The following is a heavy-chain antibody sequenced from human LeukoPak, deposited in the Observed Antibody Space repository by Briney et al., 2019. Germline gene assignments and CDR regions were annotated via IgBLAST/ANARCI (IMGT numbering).Heavy chain of an antibody. V-gene: IGHV4-39*07. CDR2: IYYSGST. Sequence: SETLSLTCTVSGGSISSSSYYWGWIRQPPGKGLEWIGSIYYSGSTYYNPSLKSRVTISVDTSENQFSLKLSSVTAADTAVYYCARDRGPGIAAAGKSPTLDYWGQGTLVTVSS. J-gene: IGHJ4*02. D-gene: IGHD6-13*01. CDR3: ARDRGPGIAAAGKSPTLDY. CDR1: GGSISSSSYY.